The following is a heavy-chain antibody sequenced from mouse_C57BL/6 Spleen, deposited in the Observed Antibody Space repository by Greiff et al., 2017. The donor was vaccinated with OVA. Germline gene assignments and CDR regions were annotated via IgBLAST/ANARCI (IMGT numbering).Heavy chain of an antibody. CDR1: GYTFTDYY. J-gene: IGHJ4*01. CDR2: INPNNGGT. CDR3: ARENSSGYLMDY. D-gene: IGHD3-2*02. Sequence: VQLQQSGPELVKPGASVKISCKASGYTFTDYYMNWVKQSHGKSLEWIGDINPNNGGTSYNQKFKGKATLTVDKSSSTAYMELRSLTSEDSAVYYCARENSSGYLMDYWGQGTSVTVSS. V-gene: IGHV1-26*01.